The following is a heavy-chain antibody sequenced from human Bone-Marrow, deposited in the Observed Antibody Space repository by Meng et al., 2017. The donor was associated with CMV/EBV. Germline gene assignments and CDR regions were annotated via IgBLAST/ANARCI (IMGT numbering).Heavy chain of an antibody. CDR2: MTSTSSDL. J-gene: IGHJ6*02. D-gene: IGHD6-6*01. Sequence: GGSLRLSCAASGFTLSTFNMDWVRQAPGKGLEWVSSMTSTSSDLYYADSVKGRFTISRDIAENSLYLQMNSLRAEDTAVYYCAREYSSSSRYYYYGMDVWGQGTTVTVSS. V-gene: IGHV3-21*01. CDR3: AREYSSSSRYYYYGMDV. CDR1: GFTLSTFN.